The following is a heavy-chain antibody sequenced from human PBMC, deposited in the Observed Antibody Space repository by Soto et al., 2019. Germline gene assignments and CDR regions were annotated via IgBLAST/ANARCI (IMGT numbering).Heavy chain of an antibody. D-gene: IGHD3-16*01. Sequence: QVQLQESGPGLVRPSQTLSLTCTVSGGSVTSGGYYWSWIRHCPGKGLEWIGYIYSSWDTNYNPSLNRRVAKSVDTSKNQFSLQLTSVTVADTAIYYCTRVLGPPVTHGYDSWGQGILVTVSS. CDR3: TRVLGPPVTHGYDS. CDR2: IYSSWDT. CDR1: GGSVTSGGYY. J-gene: IGHJ5*01. V-gene: IGHV4-31*03.